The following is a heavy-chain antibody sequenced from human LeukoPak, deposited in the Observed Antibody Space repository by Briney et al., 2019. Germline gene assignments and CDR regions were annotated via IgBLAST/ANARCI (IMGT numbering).Heavy chain of an antibody. CDR1: GXSISSSY. CDR3: ARHDPGWFDT. D-gene: IGHD7-27*01. J-gene: IGHJ5*02. V-gene: IGHV4-59*08. Sequence: SETLSLTCTVSGXSISSSYWSWIRQPPGKGLEWIGYIHYSGSTNYNPSLKSRATISVDTSKAHFSLKLSSATAADTAVYYCARHDPGWFDTWGQGTLVTVSS. CDR2: IHYSGST.